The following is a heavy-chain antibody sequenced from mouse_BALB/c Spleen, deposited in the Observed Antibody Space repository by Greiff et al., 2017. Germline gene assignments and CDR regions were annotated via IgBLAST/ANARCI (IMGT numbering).Heavy chain of an antibody. Sequence: EVKVVESGGGLVQPGGSLKLSCAASGFTFSSYGMSWVRQTPDKRLELVATINSNGGSTYYPDSVKGRLTISRDNAKNTLYLQMSSLKSEDTAMYYCAREDSGTDWYFDVWGAGTTVTVSS. V-gene: IGHV5-6-3*01. D-gene: IGHD4-1*01. CDR1: GFTFSSYG. CDR2: INSNGGST. CDR3: AREDSGTDWYFDV. J-gene: IGHJ1*01.